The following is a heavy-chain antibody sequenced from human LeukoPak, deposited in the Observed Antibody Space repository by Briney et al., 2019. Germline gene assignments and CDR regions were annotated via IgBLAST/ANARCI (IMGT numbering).Heavy chain of an antibody. CDR1: GGSVRSADYY. V-gene: IGHV4-30-4*01. J-gene: IGHJ4*02. CDR2: IYYSGSV. D-gene: IGHD3-10*01. Sequence: SETLSLTCTVSGGSVRSADYYWTWIRQPPGKGLEWIGYIYYSGSVYYNPSLKSRLTISLDTSENQFSLELSSVTAADTAVYYCARESSSLVRGHFDYWGQGSLVSVSS. CDR3: ARESSSLVRGHFDY.